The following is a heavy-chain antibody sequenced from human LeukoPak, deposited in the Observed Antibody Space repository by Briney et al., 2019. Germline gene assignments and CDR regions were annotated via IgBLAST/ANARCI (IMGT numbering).Heavy chain of an antibody. D-gene: IGHD2-2*01. CDR3: ARANIVVVPAATGV. CDR2: INPNSGGT. Sequence: GASVKVSCKASGYTFTGYYMHWVRQAPGQGLEWMGWINPNSGGTNYAQKFQGRVTMTRDTSISTAYMELSRLRSDDTAVYYCARANIVVVPAATGVWGQGTTVTVSS. J-gene: IGHJ6*02. V-gene: IGHV1-2*02. CDR1: GYTFTGYY.